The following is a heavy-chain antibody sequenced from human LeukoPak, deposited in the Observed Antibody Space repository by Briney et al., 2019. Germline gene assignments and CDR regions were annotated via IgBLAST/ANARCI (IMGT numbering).Heavy chain of an antibody. CDR2: ISYDGSNK. CDR3: AKGGRNIVVVPADNYFDY. Sequence: GRSLRLSYAASGFTFSSYGMHWVRQAPGKGLEWVAVISYDGSNKYYADSVKGRFTISRDNSKNTLYLQMNSLRAEDTAVYYCAKGGRNIVVVPADNYFDYWGQGTLVTVSS. D-gene: IGHD2-2*01. V-gene: IGHV3-30*18. J-gene: IGHJ4*02. CDR1: GFTFSSYG.